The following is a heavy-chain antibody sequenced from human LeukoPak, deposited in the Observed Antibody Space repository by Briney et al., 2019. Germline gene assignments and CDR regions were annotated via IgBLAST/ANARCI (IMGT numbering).Heavy chain of an antibody. V-gene: IGHV4-39*07. J-gene: IGHJ4*02. Sequence: NPSETLSLTCTVSGGSISSSSYYWGWIRQPPGKGLEWIGSIYYSGSTYYNLSLKSRVTISVDTSKNQFSLKLSSVTAADTAVYYCARGLRDSIVVVHFDYWGQGTLVTVSS. CDR2: IYYSGST. CDR3: ARGLRDSIVVVHFDY. CDR1: GGSISSSSYY. D-gene: IGHD2-2*01.